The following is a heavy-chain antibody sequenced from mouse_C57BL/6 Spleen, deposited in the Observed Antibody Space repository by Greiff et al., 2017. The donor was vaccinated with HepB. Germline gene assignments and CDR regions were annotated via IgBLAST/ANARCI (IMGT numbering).Heavy chain of an antibody. CDR2: INPNNGGT. CDR1: GYTFTDYN. D-gene: IGHD1-1*01. CDR3: AREYDGSSYDWYFDV. Sequence: EVQLQQSGPELVKPGASVKIPCKASGYTFTDYNMDWVKQSHGKSLEWIGDINPNNGGTIYNQKFKGKATLTVDKSSSTAYMELRSLTSEDTAVYYCAREYDGSSYDWYFDVWGTGTTVTVSS. V-gene: IGHV1-18*01. J-gene: IGHJ1*03.